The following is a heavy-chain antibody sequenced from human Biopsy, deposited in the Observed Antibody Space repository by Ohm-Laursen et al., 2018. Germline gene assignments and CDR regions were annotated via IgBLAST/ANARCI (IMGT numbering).Heavy chain of an antibody. CDR2: ISNSGNT. J-gene: IGHJ4*02. CDR3: ARRGSGGRSFDY. CDR1: GDSINSSY. Sequence: SDTLSLTCTVSGDSINSSYWSRIRQAPGKGLEWIGFISNSGNTNYNPSLKSRVTISADTSKNQFSLKLGSVTVADTAVFYCARRGSGGRSFDYWGQGSLVTVSS. V-gene: IGHV4-59*08. D-gene: IGHD2-15*01.